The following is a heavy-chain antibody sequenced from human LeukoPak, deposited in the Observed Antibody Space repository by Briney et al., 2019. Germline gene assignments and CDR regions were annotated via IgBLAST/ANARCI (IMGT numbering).Heavy chain of an antibody. CDR2: LYSAGST. CDR1: ESSVKYNY. D-gene: IGHD1-1*01. Sequence: GGSLRLSCAASESSVKYNYMTWVRQAPGKGLEWVSLLYSAGSTNYADSVKGRFTISRDDSKNTVYLQMNSLRAEDTAVYYCARWTNFHAFDIWGQGTLVTVPS. J-gene: IGHJ3*02. V-gene: IGHV3-53*01. CDR3: ARWTNFHAFDI.